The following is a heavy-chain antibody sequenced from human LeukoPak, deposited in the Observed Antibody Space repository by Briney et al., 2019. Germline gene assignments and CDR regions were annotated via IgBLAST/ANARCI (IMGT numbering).Heavy chain of an antibody. CDR1: GYTFTGYY. Sequence: ASVKVSCKASGYTFTGYYMHWVRQAPGQGLEWMGWINPNSGGTNYAQEFQGRVTMTRDTSISTAYMELSRLRSDDTAVYYCARGGVDIPNFDYWGQGTLVTVSS. CDR2: INPNSGGT. V-gene: IGHV1-2*02. D-gene: IGHD5-12*01. J-gene: IGHJ4*02. CDR3: ARGGVDIPNFDY.